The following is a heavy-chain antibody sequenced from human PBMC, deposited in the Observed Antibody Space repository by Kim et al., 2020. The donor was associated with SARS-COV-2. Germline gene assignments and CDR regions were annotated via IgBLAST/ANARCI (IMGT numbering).Heavy chain of an antibody. Sequence: GGSLRLSCAASGFTFSNHGMHWVRQAPGKGLEWVALIWYDGSLKFYADSVKGRFTISRDNSKNTLYLQMNTLRVEDEAVYYFARDYYGSGSPAYFYGLDVWGQGTTVAVSS. V-gene: IGHV3-33*01. CDR1: GFTFSNHG. J-gene: IGHJ6*02. D-gene: IGHD3-10*01. CDR3: ARDYYGSGSPAYFYGLDV. CDR2: IWYDGSLK.